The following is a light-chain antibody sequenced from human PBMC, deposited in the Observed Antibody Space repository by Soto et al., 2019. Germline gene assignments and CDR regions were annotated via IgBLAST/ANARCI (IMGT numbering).Light chain of an antibody. CDR3: QQYNRYWT. J-gene: IGKJ1*01. Sequence: DIQMTQSPSTLSASVGDRVTITCRASQSISIWLAWYQHKPGKAPKLLIYKASSLQSGVPSRFSGSGSGTEFTLTISSLQPDDFGTYFCQQYNRYWTFVQGTKVEIK. CDR1: QSISIW. V-gene: IGKV1-5*03. CDR2: KAS.